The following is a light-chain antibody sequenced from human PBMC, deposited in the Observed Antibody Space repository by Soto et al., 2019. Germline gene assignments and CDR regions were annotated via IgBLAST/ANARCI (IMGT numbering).Light chain of an antibody. CDR1: QGISSY. CDR3: QQLNSYLQFT. Sequence: DIQLTQSPSFLSASVGDRVTITCRARQGISSYLAWYQQKPGKAPKLLIYAASTLQSGVPSRFSGSGSGTEFTLTISSLQTEDFATYYCQQLNSYLQFTFGPGTKVDIK. J-gene: IGKJ3*01. CDR2: AAS. V-gene: IGKV1-9*01.